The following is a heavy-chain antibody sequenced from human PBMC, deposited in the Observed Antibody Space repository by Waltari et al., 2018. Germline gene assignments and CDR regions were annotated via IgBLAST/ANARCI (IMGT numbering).Heavy chain of an antibody. CDR1: GCTFSTYS. D-gene: IGHD2-21*02. Sequence: EVQLVESGGGLVQPGGSLRLSCAASGCTFSTYSMNWFSQAPGKVLEWVSYISSSSTIYYADAVKGRFTFSRDNAKNSLYLQMNSLRAEDTAVYYCARDNDYYFDYWGQGTLVTVSS. CDR3: ARDNDYYFDY. J-gene: IGHJ4*02. CDR2: ISSSSTI. V-gene: IGHV3-48*04.